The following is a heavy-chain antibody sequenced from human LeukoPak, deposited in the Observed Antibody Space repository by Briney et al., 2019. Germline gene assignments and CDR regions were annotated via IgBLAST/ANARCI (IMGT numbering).Heavy chain of an antibody. V-gene: IGHV3-7*05. Sequence: GGSLRLSCAAAGFTFSSYARSWVRQAPGKGLEWVANIKNDGSVRYYVDSVKGRFTISRDNAKNSLYLQMNSLRAEDTAVYFCARDESYSSDYWAQGTLVTVSS. D-gene: IGHD6-13*01. CDR1: GFTFSSYA. J-gene: IGHJ4*02. CDR2: IKNDGSVR. CDR3: ARDESYSSDY.